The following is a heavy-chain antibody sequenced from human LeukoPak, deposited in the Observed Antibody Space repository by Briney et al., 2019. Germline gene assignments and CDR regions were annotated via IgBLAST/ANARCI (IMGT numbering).Heavy chain of an antibody. D-gene: IGHD1-26*01. CDR1: GFTFSSYG. V-gene: IGHV3-30*03. CDR2: ISYDGSNK. J-gene: IGHJ3*02. Sequence: GGSLRLSCAASGFTFSSYGMHWVRQAPGKGLEWVAVISYDGSNKYYADSVKGRFTISRDNSKNTLYLQMNSLRAEDTAVYYCASTTSGSYNEAFDIWGQGTMVTVSS. CDR3: ASTTSGSYNEAFDI.